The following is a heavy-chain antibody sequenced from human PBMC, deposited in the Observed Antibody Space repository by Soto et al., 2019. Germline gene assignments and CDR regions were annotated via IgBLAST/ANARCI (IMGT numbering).Heavy chain of an antibody. V-gene: IGHV1-3*01. D-gene: IGHD6-19*01. CDR3: ARDGAVAGDSNFDY. CDR1: GYTFTSSA. CDR2: INAGNGDI. J-gene: IGHJ4*02. Sequence: ASVKVSCKASGYTFTSSAIHWVRQAPGQGLEWMGWINAGNGDIKHSQKFQHRVTITRDTSASTAYMELSSLRFEDTAVYYCARDGAVAGDSNFDYWGQGTLVTVSS.